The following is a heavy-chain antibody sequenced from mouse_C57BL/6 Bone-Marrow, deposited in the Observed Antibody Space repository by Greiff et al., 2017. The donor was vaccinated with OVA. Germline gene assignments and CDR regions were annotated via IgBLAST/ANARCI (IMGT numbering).Heavy chain of an antibody. V-gene: IGHV1-81*01. CDR2: IYPRSGNT. CDR3: ARSPQYWYFDV. CDR1: GYTFTSYG. Sequence: VQVVESGAELARPGASVKLSCKASGYTFTSYGISWVKQRTGQGLEWIGEIYPRSGNTYYNEKFKGKATLTADKSSSTAYMELRSLTSEDSAVYFCARSPQYWYFDVWGTGTTVTVSS. J-gene: IGHJ1*03.